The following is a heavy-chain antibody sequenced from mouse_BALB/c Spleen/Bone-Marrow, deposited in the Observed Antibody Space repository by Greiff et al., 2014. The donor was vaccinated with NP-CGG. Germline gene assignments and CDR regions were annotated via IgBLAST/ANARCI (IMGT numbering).Heavy chain of an antibody. J-gene: IGHJ3*01. CDR3: ARHAYYDQTEVSFVY. Sequence: EVKLQESGGGLVKSGGSLKLSCAASGFSFNSYGMSWVRQTPEKRLEWVATISGGGSYTFYPDSVKGRFTTSRDNAKNNLYLQLSSLRSEDTALYYCARHAYYDQTEVSFVYWGQGTLVTVSA. CDR2: ISGGGSYT. CDR1: GFSFNSYG. D-gene: IGHD2-4*01. V-gene: IGHV5-9-2*01.